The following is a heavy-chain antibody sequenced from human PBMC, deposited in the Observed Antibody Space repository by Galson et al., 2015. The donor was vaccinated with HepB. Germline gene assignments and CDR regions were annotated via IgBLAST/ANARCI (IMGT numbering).Heavy chain of an antibody. D-gene: IGHD6-13*01. CDR2: ISYDGSNK. CDR3: AKPRGGSSLDAFDI. Sequence: SLRLSCAASGFTFSSYGMHWVRQAPGKGLEWVAVISYDGSNKYYADSVKGRFTISRDNSKNTLYLQMNSLRAEDTAVYYCAKPRGGSSLDAFDIWGQGTMVTVSS. J-gene: IGHJ3*02. CDR1: GFTFSSYG. V-gene: IGHV3-30*18.